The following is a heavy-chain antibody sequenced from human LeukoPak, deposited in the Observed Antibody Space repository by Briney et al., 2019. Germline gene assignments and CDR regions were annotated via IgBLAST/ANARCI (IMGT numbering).Heavy chain of an antibody. D-gene: IGHD2-2*01. CDR3: ARGYCSSTNCFLDY. CDR2: ISFDENNK. CDR1: GFTFSSYA. V-gene: IGHV3-30-3*01. Sequence: PGRSLRLSCAASGFTFSSYAFHWVRQAPGKGLEWVATISFDENNKYYADSVKGRFTISRDNSKNTLYLQMNSLRAKDTAAYSCARGYCSSTNCFLDYWGQGTLVTVSS. J-gene: IGHJ4*02.